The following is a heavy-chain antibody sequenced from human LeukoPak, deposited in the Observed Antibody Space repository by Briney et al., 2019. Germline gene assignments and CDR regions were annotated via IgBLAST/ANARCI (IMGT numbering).Heavy chain of an antibody. CDR2: ISSSGSTI. Sequence: PGGSLRLSCAASGFTFSSYEMIWVRQAPGKGLEWVSYISSSGSTIYYADSVKGRFTISRDNAKNSLYLQLSSLGAEDTAVYYCVRGGLYHYSGTSGDYWGQGTLVTVSS. V-gene: IGHV3-48*03. J-gene: IGHJ4*02. D-gene: IGHD1-26*01. CDR3: VRGGLYHYSGTSGDY. CDR1: GFTFSSYE.